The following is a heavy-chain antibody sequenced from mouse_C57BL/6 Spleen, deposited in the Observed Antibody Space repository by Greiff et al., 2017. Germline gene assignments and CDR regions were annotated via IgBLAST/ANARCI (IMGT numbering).Heavy chain of an antibody. CDR1: GYAFRSYW. D-gene: IGHD4-1*01. Sequence: QVHVKQSGAELVKPGASVKISCKASGYAFRSYWMNWVKQRPGKGLEWIGQIYPGDGDTNYNGKFKGKATLTADKSSSTAYMQLSSLTSEDSAVYFCARDWERGYFDYWGQGTTLTVSS. J-gene: IGHJ2*01. V-gene: IGHV1-80*01. CDR3: ARDWERGYFDY. CDR2: IYPGDGDT.